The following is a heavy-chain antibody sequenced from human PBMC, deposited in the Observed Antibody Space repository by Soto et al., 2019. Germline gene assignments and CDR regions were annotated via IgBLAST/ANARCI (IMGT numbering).Heavy chain of an antibody. V-gene: IGHV4-39*01. J-gene: IGHJ3*02. D-gene: IGHD6-19*01. CDR2: IYYSGST. CDR3: ARLGSGWYSGAFDI. CDR1: GGSISSSSYY. Sequence: QLQLQESGPGLVKPSETLSLTCTVSGGSISSSSYYWGWIRQPPGKGLEWIGSIYYSGSTYYNPSLKSRVTLSVDTSKNQFSLKLSSVTAADTAVYYCARLGSGWYSGAFDIWGQGTMVTVSS.